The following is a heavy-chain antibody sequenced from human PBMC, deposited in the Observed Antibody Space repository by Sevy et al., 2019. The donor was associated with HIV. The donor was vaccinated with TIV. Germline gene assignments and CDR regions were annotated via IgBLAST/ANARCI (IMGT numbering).Heavy chain of an antibody. D-gene: IGHD6-13*01. Sequence: GGSLRLSCAASGFTFSSYSMNWVRQAPGKGLEWVSSISSSSSDIYYADSVKGRFTISRDNAKNSLYLQMNSLRAGDTAMYYYARRRAAAGAYFDYWGQGTLVTVSS. V-gene: IGHV3-21*01. CDR2: ISSSSSDI. CDR1: GFTFSSYS. CDR3: ARRRAAAGAYFDY. J-gene: IGHJ4*02.